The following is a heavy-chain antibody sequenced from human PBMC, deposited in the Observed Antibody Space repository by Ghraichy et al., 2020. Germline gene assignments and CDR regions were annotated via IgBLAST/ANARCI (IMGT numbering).Heavy chain of an antibody. CDR1: GFTFSSYA. D-gene: IGHD2-15*01. CDR3: AHSLLRTPDPYYFDY. CDR2: ISGSGGST. V-gene: IGHV3-23*01. J-gene: IGHJ4*02. Sequence: GGSLRLSCAASGFTFSSYAMSWVRQAPGKGLEWVSAISGSGGSTYYADSVKGRFTISRDNSKNTLYLQMNSLRAEDTAVYYCAHSLLRTPDPYYFDYWGQGTLVTVSS.